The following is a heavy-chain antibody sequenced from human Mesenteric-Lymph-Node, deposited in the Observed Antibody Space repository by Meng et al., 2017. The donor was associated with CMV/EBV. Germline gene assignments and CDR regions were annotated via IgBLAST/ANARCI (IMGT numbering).Heavy chain of an antibody. V-gene: IGHV4-34*01. CDR1: GGSFSGYY. Sequence: LSCAVYGGSFSGYYWSWIRQPPGKGLEWIGEINHSGSTNYNPSLKSRVTISVDTSKNQFSLKLSSVTAADTAVYYCARSRSSSWYAMDWGQGTLVTVSS. CDR3: ARSRSSSWYAMD. D-gene: IGHD6-13*01. CDR2: INHSGST. J-gene: IGHJ4*02.